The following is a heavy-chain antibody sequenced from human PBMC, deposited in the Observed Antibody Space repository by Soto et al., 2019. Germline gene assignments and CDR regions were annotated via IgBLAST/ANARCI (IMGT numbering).Heavy chain of an antibody. CDR1: GGSISSGGYY. J-gene: IGHJ4*02. D-gene: IGHD2-15*01. CDR3: ATYGSGGSCYLAY. V-gene: IGHV4-31*03. Sequence: QVQLQESGPGLVKPSQTLSLTCTVSGGSISSGGYYWSWIRQHPGKGLEWIGYIYYSGSTYYNPSLKSRVTISVDTSKSQVSLKLSSVTAAATAVYYCATYGSGGSCYLAYWGQGTLVTVSS. CDR2: IYYSGST.